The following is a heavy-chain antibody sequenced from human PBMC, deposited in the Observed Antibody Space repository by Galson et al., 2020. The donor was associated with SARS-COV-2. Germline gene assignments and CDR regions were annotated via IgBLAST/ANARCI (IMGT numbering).Heavy chain of an antibody. J-gene: IGHJ3*02. CDR3: TRGQVGNAFDI. CDR2: AGSVGDT. Sequence: GESLQISCAASGFTFSDYDMHWVRKASGQSLEWVSLAGSVGDTYYLGSVKGRFIISRDNAKSSLYLQMNSLTAGDTAIYYCTRGQVGNAFDIWGQGTLVTVSS. CDR1: GFTFSDYD. D-gene: IGHD1-26*01. V-gene: IGHV3-13*01.